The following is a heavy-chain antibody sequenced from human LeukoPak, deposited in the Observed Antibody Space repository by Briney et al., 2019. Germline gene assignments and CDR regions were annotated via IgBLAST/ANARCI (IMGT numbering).Heavy chain of an antibody. CDR2: INHSGST. D-gene: IGHD3-22*01. CDR3: ARLRGTYYYDSSGFYFDY. J-gene: IGHJ4*02. V-gene: IGHV4-34*01. CDR1: GGSVSGYY. Sequence: SETLSLTCAVYGGSVSGYYWSWIRQPPGKGLEWIGEINHSGSTNYNPSLKSRVTISVDTSKNQFSLKLSSVTAADTAVYYCARLRGTYYYDSSGFYFDYWGQGTLVTVSS.